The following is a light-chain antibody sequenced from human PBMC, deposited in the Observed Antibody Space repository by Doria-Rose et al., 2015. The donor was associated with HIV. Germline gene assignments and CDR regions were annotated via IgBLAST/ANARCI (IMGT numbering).Light chain of an antibody. V-gene: IGKV3-20*01. CDR3: HQYGTSWT. CDR2: DGS. Sequence: TQSPGTLSLSPGERATLSCRASQSFSSTYLAWYQQKPGQAPSLLIYDGSTRATGIPDRFSASGSGTDSTRTINRLEPEDSALYYCHQYGTSWTFGQGTKVEI. J-gene: IGKJ1*01. CDR1: QSFSSTY.